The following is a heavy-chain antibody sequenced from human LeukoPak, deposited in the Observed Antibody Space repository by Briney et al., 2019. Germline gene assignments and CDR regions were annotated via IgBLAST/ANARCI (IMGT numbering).Heavy chain of an antibody. CDR1: GGSVNIINYY. D-gene: IGHD3-9*01. J-gene: IGHJ4*02. Sequence: PSGTLSLTCTVSGGSVNIINYYWGWIRQPPGEGLEWIGSVYYSGSTYYSPSLKSRVTISVDTSKNQFSLKLSSVTAADTAVYYCAKHGIRYFDWLLPHFDYWGQGTLVTVSS. CDR2: VYYSGST. V-gene: IGHV4-39*01. CDR3: AKHGIRYFDWLLPHFDY.